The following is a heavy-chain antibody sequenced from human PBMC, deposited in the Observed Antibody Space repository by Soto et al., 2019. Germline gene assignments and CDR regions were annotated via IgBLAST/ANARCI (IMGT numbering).Heavy chain of an antibody. CDR1: GYTFTSYA. J-gene: IGHJ5*02. Sequence: QVQLVQSGAEVKKPGASVKVSCKASGYTFTSYAMHGVRQAPGQRLEWMGWINAGNGNTQYSQKFQGRVTITRDTSASTAYMGLSSLRSEDTAVYYCAREGYYYGSGSPPTGGWFDPWGQGTLVTVSS. D-gene: IGHD3-10*01. CDR2: INAGNGNT. V-gene: IGHV1-3*01. CDR3: AREGYYYGSGSPPTGGWFDP.